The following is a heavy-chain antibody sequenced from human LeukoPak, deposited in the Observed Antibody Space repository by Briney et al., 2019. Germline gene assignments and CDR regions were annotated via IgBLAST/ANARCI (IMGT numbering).Heavy chain of an antibody. V-gene: IGHV3-15*07. Sequence: GGSLRLSCAASGFTFSSYSMNWVRQAPGKGLEWVGRIKTRADGETTDYLAPVKGRFTISRDDSKDTVFLQLNSLRTDDTGVYYCTTGIDDGGGYWGQGTLVTVSS. J-gene: IGHJ4*02. CDR1: GFTFSSYS. CDR3: TTGIDDGGGY. D-gene: IGHD3-16*01. CDR2: IKTRADGETT.